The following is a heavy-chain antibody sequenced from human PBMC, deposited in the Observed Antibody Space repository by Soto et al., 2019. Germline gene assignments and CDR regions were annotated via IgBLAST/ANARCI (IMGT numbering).Heavy chain of an antibody. J-gene: IGHJ4*02. Sequence: GGSLRLSCAASGFTFSSYWMSWVRQAPGKGLEWVAKIKQVGSEKYYVDSVKGRFTISRDNAKNSLYLQMNSLRAEDTAVYYCASTKVEWPPSYYFDYWGQGTLVTVSS. V-gene: IGHV3-7*01. D-gene: IGHD3-3*01. CDR2: IKQVGSEK. CDR1: GFTFSSYW. CDR3: ASTKVEWPPSYYFDY.